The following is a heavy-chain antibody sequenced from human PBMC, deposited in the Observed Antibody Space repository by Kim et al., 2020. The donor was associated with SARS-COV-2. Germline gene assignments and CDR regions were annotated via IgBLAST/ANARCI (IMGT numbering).Heavy chain of an antibody. CDR2: ISYDGSNK. CDR3: AKAPRFDCLTHLLI. Sequence: GGSLRLSCAASGFTFSSYGMHWVRQAPGKGLEWVAVISYDGSNKYYADSVKGRFTISRDNSKNTLYLQMNSLRAEDTAVYYCAKAPRFDCLTHLLIWGQGALVTVSS. V-gene: IGHV3-30*18. J-gene: IGHJ4*02. D-gene: IGHD3-9*01. CDR1: GFTFSSYG.